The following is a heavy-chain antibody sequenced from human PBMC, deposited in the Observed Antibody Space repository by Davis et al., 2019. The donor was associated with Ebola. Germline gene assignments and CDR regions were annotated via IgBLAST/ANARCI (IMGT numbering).Heavy chain of an antibody. D-gene: IGHD3-16*01. J-gene: IGHJ4*02. CDR3: ARVDMITFGGVTGGDY. Sequence: GESLKISCAASGFTFSDYYMSWIRQAPGKGLEWVSYISSSSSTIYYADSVKGRFTISRDNAKNSLYLQMNSLRDEDTAVYYCARVDMITFGGVTGGDYWGQGTLVTVSS. CDR2: ISSSSSTI. CDR1: GFTFSDYY. V-gene: IGHV3-11*04.